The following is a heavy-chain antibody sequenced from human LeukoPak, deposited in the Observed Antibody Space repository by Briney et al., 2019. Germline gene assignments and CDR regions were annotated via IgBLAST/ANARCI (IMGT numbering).Heavy chain of an antibody. V-gene: IGHV1-69*05. CDR3: ARSGFRFGPKTGHYYMDV. Sequence: GASVNVSCKASGGTFSSYAISWVRQAPGQGLEWMGGIIPIFGTANYAQKFQGRVTITTDESTSTAYMELSSLRSEDTAVYYCARSGFRFGPKTGHYYMDVWGKGTTVTVSS. J-gene: IGHJ6*03. CDR1: GGTFSSYA. D-gene: IGHD3-10*01. CDR2: IIPIFGTA.